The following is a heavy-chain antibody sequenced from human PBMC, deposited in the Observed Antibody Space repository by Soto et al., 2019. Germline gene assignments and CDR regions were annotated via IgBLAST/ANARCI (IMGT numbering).Heavy chain of an antibody. CDR3: ARGYDYDSGGYLFDS. J-gene: IGHJ4*02. CDR2: IYYSGHT. V-gene: IGHV4-31*02. Sequence: WTWIRQHPGKGLEWIGYIYYSGHTYYNPSLKSRVTISLDTSNNQFSLKLTSVTAADTAVYYCARGYDYDSGGYLFDSWGQGTLVTVSS. D-gene: IGHD3-22*01.